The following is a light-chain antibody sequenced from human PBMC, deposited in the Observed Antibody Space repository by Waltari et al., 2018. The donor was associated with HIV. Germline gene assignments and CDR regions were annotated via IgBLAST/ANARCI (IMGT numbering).Light chain of an antibody. CDR1: QSVGDK. J-gene: IGKJ4*01. V-gene: IGKV1D-12*01. Sequence: DIQLTQAPSSVSVFVGGNVSITCRASQSVGDKLAWYQVKTGEAPKLLIYGASKLQCGFPSRFAASVSGPEFSLTITGLQSDDSGTYFCQQAFSFPHTFGGGT. CDR2: GAS. CDR3: QQAFSFPHT.